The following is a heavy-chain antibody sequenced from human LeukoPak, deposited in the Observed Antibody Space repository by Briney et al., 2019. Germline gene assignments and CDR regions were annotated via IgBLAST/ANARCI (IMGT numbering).Heavy chain of an antibody. D-gene: IGHD6-19*01. CDR2: ISAYNGNT. J-gene: IGHJ3*02. CDR3: ARDQWLGDAFVI. V-gene: IGHV1-18*01. CDR1: GYTFTSYG. Sequence: ASVKVSCKASGYTFTSYGISWVRQPPGQGLEWMGWISAYNGNTNYAQKLQGRVTMTTDTSTSTAYMELRSLRSDDTAVYYCARDQWLGDAFVIWGQGTMVTVSS.